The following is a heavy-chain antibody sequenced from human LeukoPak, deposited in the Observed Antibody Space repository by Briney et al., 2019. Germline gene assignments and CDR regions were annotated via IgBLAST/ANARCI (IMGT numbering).Heavy chain of an antibody. D-gene: IGHD1-26*01. CDR1: GFTFNIYT. Sequence: GGSLRLSCAASGFTFNIYTMSWVRQAPGKGLEWVSAIVGNGVTFYTDSVKGRFTISRDNAKNTLYLQMNSLRADDTAIYYCAKGSEQWELYDYWGRGTLVTVSS. CDR3: AKGSEQWELYDY. J-gene: IGHJ4*02. CDR2: IVGNGVT. V-gene: IGHV3-23*01.